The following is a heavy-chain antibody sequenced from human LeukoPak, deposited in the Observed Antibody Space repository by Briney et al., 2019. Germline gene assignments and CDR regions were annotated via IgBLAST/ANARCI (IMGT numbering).Heavy chain of an antibody. Sequence: GGSLRLSCAASGFTFSSYWMSWVRQAPGKGLEWVANIKQDGSEKYYVDSVKGRFTISRDNAKNSLYLQMNSLRAEDTAVYYCARSETIWFGESRGAFDIWGQGTMVTVSS. J-gene: IGHJ3*02. CDR1: GFTFSSYW. CDR3: ARSETIWFGESRGAFDI. D-gene: IGHD3-10*01. CDR2: IKQDGSEK. V-gene: IGHV3-7*01.